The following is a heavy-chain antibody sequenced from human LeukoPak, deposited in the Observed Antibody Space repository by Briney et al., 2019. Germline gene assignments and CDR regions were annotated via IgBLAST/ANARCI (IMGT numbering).Heavy chain of an antibody. CDR3: ARDSPSRDSSDYMDV. V-gene: IGHV3-30*01. Sequence: GGSLRLSCAASGFTFSYAMHWVRQAPGKGLEWVAVISYDGSNKYYADSVKGRFSISRDNSKNTLYLQMNSLRAEDTAVYYCARDSPSRDSSDYMDVWGKGTTVTVSS. J-gene: IGHJ6*03. CDR2: ISYDGSNK. CDR1: GFTFSYA. D-gene: IGHD6-6*01.